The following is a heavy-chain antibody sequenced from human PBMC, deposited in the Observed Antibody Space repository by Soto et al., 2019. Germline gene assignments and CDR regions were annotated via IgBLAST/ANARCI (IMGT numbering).Heavy chain of an antibody. D-gene: IGHD6-6*01. CDR2: ITRDGYNK. CDR1: GFIFKNYA. V-gene: IGHV3-30*04. J-gene: IGHJ4*02. CDR3: TKSSGGSSSVRMDY. Sequence: GGSLRLSFAASGFIFKNYALNWVRQAPGKGLEWVASITRDGYNKYYADSVKGLFTISRDNPKNTLSLQMTALRVEDSSVYYCTKSSGGSSSVRMDYWGPGTLVTVSS.